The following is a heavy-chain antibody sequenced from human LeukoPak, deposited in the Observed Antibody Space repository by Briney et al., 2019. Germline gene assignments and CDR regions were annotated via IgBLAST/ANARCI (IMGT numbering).Heavy chain of an antibody. Sequence: GGSRRLSCAASRFTFSTYSMHWVRQAPGKGLEWVAFISYDGNNKYYADSVKGRFTISRDFSKNTLFLQMNSLTAEDTAIFFCARSYKQRTYFDYWGQGTLVTVAS. CDR1: RFTFSTYS. J-gene: IGHJ4*02. CDR2: ISYDGNNK. CDR3: ARSYKQRTYFDY. D-gene: IGHD1-26*01. V-gene: IGHV3-30*04.